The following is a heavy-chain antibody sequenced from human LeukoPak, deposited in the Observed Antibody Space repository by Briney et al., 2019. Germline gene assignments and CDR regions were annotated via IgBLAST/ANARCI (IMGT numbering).Heavy chain of an antibody. J-gene: IGHJ4*02. D-gene: IGHD2/OR15-2a*01. Sequence: GGSLRLSCAASGFTFNTYDMNWVRQAPGRGLEWVSYISSNSGITNYADSVKGRFTISRDNAKKSLYLQINSLRDEDTAVYYCARILNYWGQGTLVTVSS. CDR3: ARILNY. CDR2: ISSNSGIT. V-gene: IGHV3-48*02. CDR1: GFTFNTYD.